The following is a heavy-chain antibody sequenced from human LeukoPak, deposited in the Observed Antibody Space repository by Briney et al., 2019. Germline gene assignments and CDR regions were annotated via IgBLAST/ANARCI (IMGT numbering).Heavy chain of an antibody. CDR3: ARGTISMDV. CDR1: GGSISSYY. D-gene: IGHD3-9*01. J-gene: IGHJ6*03. CDR2: IYYSGST. V-gene: IGHV4-59*01. Sequence: PSETLSLTCTVSGGSISSYYWSWIRQPPGKGLEWIGYIYYSGSTDHNPSLKSRVSISVDTSKNQVSLRLTSVTAADTAVYYCARGTISMDVWGRGTTVTISS.